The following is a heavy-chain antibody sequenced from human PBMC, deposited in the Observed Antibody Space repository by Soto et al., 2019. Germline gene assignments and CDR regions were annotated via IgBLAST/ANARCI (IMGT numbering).Heavy chain of an antibody. V-gene: IGHV4-59*01. J-gene: IGHJ5*02. Sequence: SETLSLTCRLSGGSFSPNYWGWFRQSPGKGLEWVGYIYYGGTTSYNPSLKSRVTISLETSKSHFSLRLSSVTAADTAVYYCAKDSGYNYGYFRWFDPWGQGTLVTVSS. D-gene: IGHD5-18*01. CDR3: AKDSGYNYGYFRWFDP. CDR2: IYYGGTT. CDR1: GGSFSPNY.